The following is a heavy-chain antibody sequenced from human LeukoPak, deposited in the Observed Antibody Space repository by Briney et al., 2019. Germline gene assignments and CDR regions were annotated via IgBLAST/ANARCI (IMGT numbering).Heavy chain of an antibody. CDR3: ARNGYCSGGSCDRFDP. J-gene: IGHJ5*02. CDR2: IIPIFGTA. CDR1: GGTFSSYA. D-gene: IGHD2-15*01. V-gene: IGHV1-69*13. Sequence: ASVKVSCKASGGTFSSYAISWVRQAPRQGLEWMGGIIPIFGTANYAQKFQGRVTITADGSTSIAYMELSSLRSEDTAVYYCARNGYCSGGSCDRFDPWGQGTLVTVSS.